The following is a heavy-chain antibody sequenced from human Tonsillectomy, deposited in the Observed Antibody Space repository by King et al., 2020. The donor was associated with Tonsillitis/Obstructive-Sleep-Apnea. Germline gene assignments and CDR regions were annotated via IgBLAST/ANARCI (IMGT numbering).Heavy chain of an antibody. V-gene: IGHV1-24*01. CDR3: ATDRREAPHAFDI. Sequence: VQLVESGAEVKKPGASVKVSCKVSGYTLTELSMHWVGQAPGKGLEWMGGFDPEDGETIYEQKFQGRVTMTEDKSTDTAYMELSSLRSEDTAVYYCATDRREAPHAFDIWGQGTMVTVSS. CDR1: GYTLTELS. J-gene: IGHJ3*02. CDR2: FDPEDGET. D-gene: IGHD1-26*01.